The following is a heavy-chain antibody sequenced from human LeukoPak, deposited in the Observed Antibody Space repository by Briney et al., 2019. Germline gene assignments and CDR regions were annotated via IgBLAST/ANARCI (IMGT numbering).Heavy chain of an antibody. V-gene: IGHV4-34*01. D-gene: IGHD2-8*02. CDR1: GGSFSGYY. CDR3: ARATGGSWYYFDY. Sequence: SETLSLTCAVYGGSFSGYYWSWIRQPPGKGLEWIGEINHSGSTNYNPSLKSRVTISLDTSKNQFSLKLTSVTAADTAVYYCARATGGSWYYFDYWGQGTLVTVSS. CDR2: INHSGST. J-gene: IGHJ4*02.